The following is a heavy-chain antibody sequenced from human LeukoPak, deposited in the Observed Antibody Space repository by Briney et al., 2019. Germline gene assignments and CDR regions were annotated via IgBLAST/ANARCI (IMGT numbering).Heavy chain of an antibody. J-gene: IGHJ4*02. CDR2: IWYDASNE. Sequence: GGSLRLSCAASGFIFRNYAMHWVRQAPGKGLEWVAVIWYDASNEYYADSVKGRFTISRDNSKNTVDLQMHSLRIEDTAVYYCARDRVGSDGFDYWGQGTLVTVSS. D-gene: IGHD1-26*01. CDR3: ARDRVGSDGFDY. V-gene: IGHV3-33*01. CDR1: GFIFRNYA.